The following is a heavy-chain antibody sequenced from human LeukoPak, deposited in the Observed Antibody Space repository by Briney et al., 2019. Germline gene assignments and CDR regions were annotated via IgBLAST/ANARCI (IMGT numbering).Heavy chain of an antibody. D-gene: IGHD3-22*01. J-gene: IGHJ1*01. CDR2: ISWNSGSI. CDR3: AKGLHYYDSSGYYYSEYFQH. Sequence: GGSLRLSCAASGFTFDDYAMHWVRQAPGKGLEWVSGISWNSGSIGYADSVKGRFTISRDNAKNSLYLQMNSLRAEDMALYYCAKGLHYYDSSGYYYSEYFQHWGQGTLVTVS. V-gene: IGHV3-9*03. CDR1: GFTFDDYA.